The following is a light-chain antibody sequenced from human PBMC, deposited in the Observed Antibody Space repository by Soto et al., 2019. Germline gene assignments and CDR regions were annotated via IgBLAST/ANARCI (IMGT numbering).Light chain of an antibody. V-gene: IGKV1-5*03. Sequence: DIQMTQSPSTLSASVGDRVMITCRASQNIINRLAWYQQRPGKSPKLLVYWASTLESGVPSRFSGSGSGTEFTLSISGLQPDDFATYYCQHFYTYSPWTFGQGTKVEV. CDR1: QNIINR. J-gene: IGKJ1*01. CDR3: QHFYTYSPWT. CDR2: WAS.